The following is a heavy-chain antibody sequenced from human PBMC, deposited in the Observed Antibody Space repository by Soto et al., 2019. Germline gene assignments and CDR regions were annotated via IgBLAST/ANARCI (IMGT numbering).Heavy chain of an antibody. D-gene: IGHD3-3*01. CDR1: GFTFSSYA. CDR3: AKGTTIFGVVTKSDFDY. CDR2: ISGSGGST. V-gene: IGHV3-23*01. Sequence: EVQLLESGGGLVQPGGSLRLSCAASGFTFSSYAMSWVRQAPGKGLEWVSAISGSGGSTYYADSVKGRFTISRDNSKNTLYLQMNSLRAEDTAVYYCAKGTTIFGVVTKSDFDYSGQGTLVTVSS. J-gene: IGHJ4*02.